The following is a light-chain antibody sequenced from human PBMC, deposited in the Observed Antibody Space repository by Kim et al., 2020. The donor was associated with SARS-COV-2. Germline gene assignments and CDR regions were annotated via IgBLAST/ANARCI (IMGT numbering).Light chain of an antibody. CDR2: DNN. J-gene: IGLJ2*01. CDR1: SSNIGNNY. CDR3: GTWDSSLSAGGV. V-gene: IGLV1-51*01. Sequence: QKVTTSCTGSSSNIGNNYVSWYQQLPGTAPKLLIYDNNKRPSGIPDRFSGSKSGTSATLGITGLQTGDEADYYCGTWDSSLSAGGVFGGGTQLTVL.